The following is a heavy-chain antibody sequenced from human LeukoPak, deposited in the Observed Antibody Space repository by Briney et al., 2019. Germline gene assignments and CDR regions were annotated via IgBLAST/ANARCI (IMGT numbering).Heavy chain of an antibody. D-gene: IGHD5-12*01. CDR3: ARDFEEWLRSGWFDP. V-gene: IGHV1-46*01. CDR1: GYTFTSHY. Sequence: ASVKVSCKASGYTFTSHYMHWVRQAPGQGLEWMGIINPSGGSTSYAQKFQGRVTMTRDTSTSTVYMELSSLRSEDTAVYYCARDFEEWLRSGWFDPWGQGTLATVSS. J-gene: IGHJ5*02. CDR2: INPSGGST.